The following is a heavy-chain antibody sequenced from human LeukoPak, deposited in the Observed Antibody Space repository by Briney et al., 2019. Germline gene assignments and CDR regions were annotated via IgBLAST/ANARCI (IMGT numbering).Heavy chain of an antibody. CDR2: INHSGST. CDR3: AADYYDSSGYLYYFDY. J-gene: IGHJ4*02. D-gene: IGHD3-22*01. V-gene: IGHV4-34*01. CDR1: GGSFSGYY. Sequence: SETLSLTCAVYGGSFSGYYWSWIRQPPGKGLEWIGEINHSGSTNYNPSLKSRVTISVDTSKNQFSLKLSSVTAADTAVYYCAADYYDSSGYLYYFDYWGQGTLVTVSS.